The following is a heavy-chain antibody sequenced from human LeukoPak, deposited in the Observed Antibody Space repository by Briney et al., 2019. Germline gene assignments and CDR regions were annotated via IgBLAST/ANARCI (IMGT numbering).Heavy chain of an antibody. D-gene: IGHD2-2*01. Sequence: ASVKVSCKASGGTFSSYAISWVRQAPGQGLEWMGGIIPIFGTANYAQKFQGRVTITTDESTSTAYMELSSLRSEDTAVYYCARPYCSSTSCYAFDIWGQGTMVTVSS. J-gene: IGHJ3*02. V-gene: IGHV1-69*05. CDR1: GGTFSSYA. CDR2: IIPIFGTA. CDR3: ARPYCSSTSCYAFDI.